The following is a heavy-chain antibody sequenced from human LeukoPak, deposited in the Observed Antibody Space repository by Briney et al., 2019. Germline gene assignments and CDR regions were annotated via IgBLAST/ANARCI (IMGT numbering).Heavy chain of an antibody. CDR2: ISAYNGNT. CDR1: GYTFTSYG. Sequence: ASVKVSCKASGYTFTSYGISWVRQAPGQGLEWMGWISAYNGNTNYAQKLQGRVTMTTDTSTSTAYMELRSLRSDDTAVYYCARGEYYYGSGSYSPFDYWGQGTLVTVSP. CDR3: ARGEYYYGSGSYSPFDY. J-gene: IGHJ4*02. D-gene: IGHD3-10*01. V-gene: IGHV1-18*01.